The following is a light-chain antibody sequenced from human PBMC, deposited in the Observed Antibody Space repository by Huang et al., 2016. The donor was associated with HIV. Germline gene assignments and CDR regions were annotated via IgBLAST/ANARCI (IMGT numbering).Light chain of an antibody. CDR3: QQYNNWPPYT. J-gene: IGKJ2*01. CDR1: QSINSN. V-gene: IGKV3-15*01. CDR2: GAS. Sequence: EIVMTQSPATLSVSPGERATLSCRARQSINSNLDWYQQKPGQAPRLLIDGASTRATGIPARFSGSGSGTEFTLTISSLQSEDFAVYYCQQYNNWPPYTFGQGTKLEIK.